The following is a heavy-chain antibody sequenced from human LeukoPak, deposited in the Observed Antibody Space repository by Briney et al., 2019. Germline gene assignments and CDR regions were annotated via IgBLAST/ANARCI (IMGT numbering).Heavy chain of an antibody. CDR1: GGSITSNTYY. CDR3: ASVRGYRNYFDY. V-gene: IGHV4-39*01. J-gene: IGHJ4*02. Sequence: SETLSLTCTVSGGSITSNTYYWGWIRQPPGKGLEWIGVIYYTGTTFYNPSLKSRVTISVDTSKNQFSLKLSSVTAADTAVYYCASVRGYRNYFDYWGQGTLVTVSS. D-gene: IGHD5-18*01. CDR2: IYYTGTT.